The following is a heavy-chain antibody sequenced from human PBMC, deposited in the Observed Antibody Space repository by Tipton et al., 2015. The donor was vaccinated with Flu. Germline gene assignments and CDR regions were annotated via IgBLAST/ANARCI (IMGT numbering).Heavy chain of an antibody. D-gene: IGHD2-15*01. CDR1: GGSISSSSYH. J-gene: IGHJ6*02. CDR3: ARVSKVVVYGMDV. CDR2: IYYTGNT. V-gene: IGHV4-39*07. Sequence: TLSLTCTVSGGSISSSSYHWAWIRQPPGKGLEWIGSIYYTGNTYHTPSLESRVSISADTSKRQFSLKLTSVTAADTAVYYCARVSKVVVYGMDVWGQGTTVTVS.